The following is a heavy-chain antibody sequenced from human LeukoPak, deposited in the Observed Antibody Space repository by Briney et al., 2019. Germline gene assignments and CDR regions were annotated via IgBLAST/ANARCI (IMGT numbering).Heavy chain of an antibody. D-gene: IGHD3-10*01. CDR1: RATFSNYA. J-gene: IGHJ5*02. CDR2: IISIFGTT. V-gene: IGHV1-69*13. CDR3: ARDLTMVRGARYRPYNWFDP. Sequence: VASVKVSCKASRATFSNYAISWVRQAPGQGLEWMGGIISIFGTTNYAQKFQGRVTISADESTSTAYMELSSLRSEDTAVYYCARDLTMVRGARYRPYNWFDPWGQGTLVTVSP.